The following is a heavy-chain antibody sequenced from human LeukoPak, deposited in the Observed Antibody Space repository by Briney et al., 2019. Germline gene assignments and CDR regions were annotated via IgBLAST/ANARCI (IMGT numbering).Heavy chain of an antibody. J-gene: IGHJ5*02. V-gene: IGHV4-59*01. Sequence: PSETLSLTCTVSGGSISSYYWSWIRQPPGKGLEWIGYIYYSGSTNYNPSLKSRVTISVDTSKNQFSLKLSSVTAADTAVYYCAREKLDPHDGWFDPWGQGTLVTVSS. D-gene: IGHD1-1*01. CDR2: IYYSGST. CDR1: GGSISSYY. CDR3: AREKLDPHDGWFDP.